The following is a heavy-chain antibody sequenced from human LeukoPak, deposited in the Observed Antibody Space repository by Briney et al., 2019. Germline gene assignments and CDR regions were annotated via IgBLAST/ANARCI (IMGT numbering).Heavy chain of an antibody. J-gene: IGHJ4*02. CDR1: GFTFSDYS. V-gene: IGHV3-21*01. Sequence: GGSLRLSCAASGFTFSDYSMNWVRQAPGKGLEWVSSISRRSRHVYYADSVKGRFTISRDNSKNTLYLQMNSLRAEDTAVYYCAKDQQYPTPRLFDYWGQGTLVTVSS. CDR3: AKDQQYPTPRLFDY. D-gene: IGHD2-2*01. CDR2: ISRRSRHV.